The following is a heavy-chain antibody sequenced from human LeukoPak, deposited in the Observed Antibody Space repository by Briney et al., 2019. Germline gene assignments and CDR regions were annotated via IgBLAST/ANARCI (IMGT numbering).Heavy chain of an antibody. J-gene: IGHJ4*02. CDR3: ARAVEQWLAFDY. Sequence: SETLSLTCSVSGDSITYFYWSWIRQAAGKGLEWIGYIYYSGSTNYNPSLKSRVTISVDTSKNQFSLKLSSVTAADTAVYYCARAVEQWLAFDYWGQGTLVTVSS. V-gene: IGHV4-59*01. CDR1: GDSITYFY. D-gene: IGHD6-19*01. CDR2: IYYSGST.